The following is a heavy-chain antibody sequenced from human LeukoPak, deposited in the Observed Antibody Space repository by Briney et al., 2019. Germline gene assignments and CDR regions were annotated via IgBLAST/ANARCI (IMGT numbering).Heavy chain of an antibody. Sequence: SETLSLTCTVSGGSISSSSYYWGWIRQPPGKGLEWIGSIYYSGSTYYNPSLKSRVTISVDTSKNQFSLKLSSVTAADTAVYYCAREDIRTRGIGDYMDVWGKGTTVTVSS. CDR3: AREDIRTRGIGDYMDV. V-gene: IGHV4-39*02. CDR2: IYYSGST. CDR1: GGSISSSSYY. J-gene: IGHJ6*03. D-gene: IGHD2-15*01.